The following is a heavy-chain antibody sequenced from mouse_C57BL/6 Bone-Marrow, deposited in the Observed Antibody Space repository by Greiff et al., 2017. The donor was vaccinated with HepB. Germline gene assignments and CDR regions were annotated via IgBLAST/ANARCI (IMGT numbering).Heavy chain of an antibody. CDR3: AKLGSSSYWYFEV. V-gene: IGHV2-5*01. Sequence: VQRVESGPGLVQPSQSLSITCTVSGFSLTSYGVHWVRQSPGKGLEWLGVIWRGGSTDYNAAFMSRLSITKDNSKSQVFFKMNSLQADDTAIYYCAKLGSSSYWYFEVWGTGTTVTVSS. CDR1: GFSLTSYG. J-gene: IGHJ1*03. D-gene: IGHD1-1*01. CDR2: IWRGGST.